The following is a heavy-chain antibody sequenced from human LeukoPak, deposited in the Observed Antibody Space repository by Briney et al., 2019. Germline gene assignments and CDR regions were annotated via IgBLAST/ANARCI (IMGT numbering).Heavy chain of an antibody. CDR2: IYRTGST. CDR3: ARDLSITMIRGVTFDY. CDR1: SYSISSDNY. J-gene: IGHJ4*02. V-gene: IGHV4-38-2*02. Sequence: SQTLSLTCTVSSYSISSDNYWGWIRQPPGKGLEWIGNIYRTGSTYYNPSLTSRVTISIDTSKNQFSLKLSSVTAADTAVYYCARDLSITMIRGVTFDYWGQGALVTVSS. D-gene: IGHD3-10*01.